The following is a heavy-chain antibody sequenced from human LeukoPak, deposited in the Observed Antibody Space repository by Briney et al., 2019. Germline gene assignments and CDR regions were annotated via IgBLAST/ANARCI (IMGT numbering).Heavy chain of an antibody. CDR2: IYDSGDT. Sequence: SETLCLTCAVSGGSISSGGYSWSWIRQPPGQGLEWIGNIYDSGDTFYTPSLKSRVTMFVDTSKNQFSLKLSSVTAADTAVYYCVRHGRPGYGGYENAFDIWGQGTMVTVSS. J-gene: IGHJ3*02. D-gene: IGHD5-12*01. V-gene: IGHV4-39*01. CDR3: VRHGRPGYGGYENAFDI. CDR1: GGSISSGGYS.